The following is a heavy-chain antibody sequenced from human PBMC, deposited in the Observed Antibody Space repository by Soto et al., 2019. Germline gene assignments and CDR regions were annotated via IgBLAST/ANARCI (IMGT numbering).Heavy chain of an antibody. CDR3: AKDGDFGEDGPAEYFEH. CDR2: TTGSGANK. V-gene: IGHV3-23*01. D-gene: IGHD4-17*01. Sequence: EVNLLESGGGLVQPGESLRISCVGSGFTFKNYAMTWVRQAPGKGLELVSGTTGSGANKHYADSVRGRFTISRDNSKKTLYLEMRSLRVEDTAVYYCAKDGDFGEDGPAEYFEHWGQGTLVTVSS. CDR1: GFTFKNYA. J-gene: IGHJ1*01.